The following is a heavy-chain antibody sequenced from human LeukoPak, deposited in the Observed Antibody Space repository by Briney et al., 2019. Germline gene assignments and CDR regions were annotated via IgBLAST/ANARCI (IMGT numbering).Heavy chain of an antibody. V-gene: IGHV3-23*01. CDR1: GFTFSSYA. J-gene: IGHJ5*02. D-gene: IGHD2-15*01. CDR2: ISGSGGST. Sequence: TGGSLRLSCAASGFTFSSYAMSWVRQAPGKGLEWVSAISGSGGSTYYADSVKGRFTISRDNSKNTLYPQMNSLRAEDTAVYYCAKDPSGWFQPYNWFDPWGQGTLVTVSS. CDR3: AKDPSGWFQPYNWFDP.